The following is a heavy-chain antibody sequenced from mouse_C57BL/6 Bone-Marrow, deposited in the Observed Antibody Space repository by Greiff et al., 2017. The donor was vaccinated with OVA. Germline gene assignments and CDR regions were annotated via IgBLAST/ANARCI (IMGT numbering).Heavy chain of an antibody. D-gene: IGHD1-1*01. CDR1: GYTFTSYW. V-gene: IGHV1-50*01. J-gene: IGHJ4*01. Sequence: QVQLQQPAAELVKPGASVKLSCKASGYTFTSYWMQWVKQRPGQGLEWIGEIDPSDSYTNYNQKFKGKATLTVDTSSSTAYMQLSSLTSEDSAVYYCARDYYGSSTYAMDYWGQGTSVTVSS. CDR2: IDPSDSYT. CDR3: ARDYYGSSTYAMDY.